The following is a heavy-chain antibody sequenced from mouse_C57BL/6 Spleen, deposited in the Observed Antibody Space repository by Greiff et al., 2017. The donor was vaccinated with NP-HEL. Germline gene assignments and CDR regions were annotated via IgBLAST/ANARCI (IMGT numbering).Heavy chain of an antibody. CDR2: IDPEDGET. V-gene: IGHV14-2*01. CDR1: GFNIKDYY. J-gene: IGHJ2*01. D-gene: IGHD1-1*01. CDR3: ARSDYGIQYYFDY. Sequence: VQLKESGAELVKPGASVKLSCTASGFNIKDYYMHWVKQRTEQGLEWIGRIDPEDGETKYAPKFQGKATITADTSSNTAYLQLSSLTSEDTAVYYCARSDYGIQYYFDYWGQGTTLTVSS.